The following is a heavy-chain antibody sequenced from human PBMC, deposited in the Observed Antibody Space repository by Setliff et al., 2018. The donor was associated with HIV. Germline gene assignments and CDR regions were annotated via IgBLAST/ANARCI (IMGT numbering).Heavy chain of an antibody. CDR1: GGSISSSSYY. J-gene: IGHJ3*02. V-gene: IGHV4-39*01. CDR3: ARHFSIFGVTIISNDAFDI. D-gene: IGHD3-3*01. CDR2: VYYSGTT. Sequence: SETLSLTCTVSGGSISSSSYYWGWVRQPPGKGLEWIGGVYYSGTTYYIPSLTSRVTISVDTSKNQFSLKLTSVTAADTALYYCARHFSIFGVTIISNDAFDIWGRGTMVTVSS.